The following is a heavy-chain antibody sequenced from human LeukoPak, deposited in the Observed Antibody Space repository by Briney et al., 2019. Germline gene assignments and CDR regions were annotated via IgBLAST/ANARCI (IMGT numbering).Heavy chain of an antibody. J-gene: IGHJ5*02. D-gene: IGHD4-11*01. CDR2: IYYSGST. CDR1: GESISGFY. Sequence: SETLSLTCTVSGESISGFYWTWIRQPPGKGLEWIGYIYYSGSTNYNPSLKSRVTISVDTSKNQFSLKLSSVTAADTAVYYCARRDLQYNWFDPWGQGTLVTVSS. CDR3: ARRDLQYNWFDP. V-gene: IGHV4-59*08.